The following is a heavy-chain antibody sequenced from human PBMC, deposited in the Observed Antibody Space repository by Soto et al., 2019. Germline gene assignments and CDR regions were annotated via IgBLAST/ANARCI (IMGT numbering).Heavy chain of an antibody. CDR1: GGSISSGGYY. D-gene: IGHD3-22*01. CDR2: IYYSGST. V-gene: IGHV4-31*03. CDR3: ARVRSRYYDSSGSYFDY. J-gene: IGHJ4*02. Sequence: SETLSLTCTVSGGSISSGGYYWSWIRQHPGKGLEWIGYIYYSGSTYYNPSLKSRVTISVDTSKKQFSLKLSSVTAADTAVYYCARVRSRYYDSSGSYFDYWGQGTLVTVSS.